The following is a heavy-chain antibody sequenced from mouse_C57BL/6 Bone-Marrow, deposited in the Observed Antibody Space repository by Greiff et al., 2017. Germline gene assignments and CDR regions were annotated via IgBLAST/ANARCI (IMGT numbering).Heavy chain of an antibody. D-gene: IGHD1-1*01. Sequence: LQQSGASVKLSCKATGYTFTGYWIEWVKQRPGHGLEWIGEILPGSGSTNYNEKFKGKATFTADTSSNTAYMQLSSLTTEDSAIYYCARSPPYYGSSYLYFYVWGTETTLRVLS. V-gene: IGHV1-9*01. J-gene: IGHJ1*03. CDR1: GYTFTGYW. CDR3: ARSPPYYGSSYLYFYV. CDR2: ILPGSGST.